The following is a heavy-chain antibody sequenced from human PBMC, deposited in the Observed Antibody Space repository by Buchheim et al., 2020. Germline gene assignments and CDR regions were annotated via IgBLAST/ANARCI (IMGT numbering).Heavy chain of an antibody. CDR3: ANVYGSRSYYNTHFDY. Sequence: QVQLVESGGGVVQPGKSLRLSCVASGFTFSSYAMHWVRQGPGKGLEWVAVISHDGSDFYHADSVKGRFTISSDNSKNTLFLQMDSLRAEDTAVYYCANVYGSRSYYNTHFDYWGQGTL. V-gene: IGHV3-30-3*01. CDR1: GFTFSSYA. CDR2: ISHDGSDF. D-gene: IGHD3-10*01. J-gene: IGHJ4*02.